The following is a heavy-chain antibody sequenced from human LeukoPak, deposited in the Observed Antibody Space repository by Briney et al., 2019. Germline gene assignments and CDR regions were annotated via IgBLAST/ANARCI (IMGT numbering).Heavy chain of an antibody. J-gene: IGHJ4*02. V-gene: IGHV3-23*01. CDR3: ARLYYDSSGADY. D-gene: IGHD3-22*01. CDR2: ISGSGGST. CDR1: GFTFSSYA. Sequence: GGSLRLSCAASGFTFSSYAMSWVRQAPGKGLEWVSAISGSGGSTYYADSVKGRFTISRDNSKNTLYLQMNSLRAEDTAVYYCARLYYDSSGADYWGQGTLVTVSS.